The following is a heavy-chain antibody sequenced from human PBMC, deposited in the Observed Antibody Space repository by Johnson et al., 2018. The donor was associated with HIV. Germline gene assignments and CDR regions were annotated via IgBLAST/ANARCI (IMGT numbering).Heavy chain of an antibody. CDR2: IYSGGST. Sequence: MLLVESGGGLVQPGGSLRLSCAASGFTVSSNYMSWVRQAPGKGLEWVSIIYSGGSTYYADSVKGRFTISRDNSKNTLYLQMNSLRAEDTAVYYCATNRGGAFDIWGQGTMVTVSS. CDR1: GFTVSSNY. V-gene: IGHV3-66*01. J-gene: IGHJ3*02. D-gene: IGHD2/OR15-2a*01. CDR3: ATNRGGAFDI.